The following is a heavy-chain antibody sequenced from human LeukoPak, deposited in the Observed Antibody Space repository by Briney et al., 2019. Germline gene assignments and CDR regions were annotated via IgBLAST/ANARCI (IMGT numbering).Heavy chain of an antibody. Sequence: PSETLSLTSAVYGGSFSGYYWSWIRQPPGKGLEGIGEINHSGSTDYNPSLKSRVTISLDTSKNQFSLKLSSVTAADTAVYYCATAGHRIAARPDRPRSNWFDPWGQGTLVTVSS. D-gene: IGHD6-6*01. J-gene: IGHJ5*02. V-gene: IGHV4-34*01. CDR1: GGSFSGYY. CDR3: ATAGHRIAARPDRPRSNWFDP. CDR2: INHSGST.